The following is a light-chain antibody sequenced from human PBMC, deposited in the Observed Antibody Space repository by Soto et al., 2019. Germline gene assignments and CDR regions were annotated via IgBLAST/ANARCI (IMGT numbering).Light chain of an antibody. Sequence: DIVMTQSPLSLPVTPGEPASISCRSSHSLLHSNGYNYLDWYLQKPGQSPQLLIYLGSNRASGVPDRFSGSGSGTEFTLTISGLQPDDFAIYYCQQCNTYPGTFGQGTKVDI. CDR1: HSLLHSNGYNY. CDR2: LGS. J-gene: IGKJ1*01. V-gene: IGKV2-28*01. CDR3: QQCNTYPGT.